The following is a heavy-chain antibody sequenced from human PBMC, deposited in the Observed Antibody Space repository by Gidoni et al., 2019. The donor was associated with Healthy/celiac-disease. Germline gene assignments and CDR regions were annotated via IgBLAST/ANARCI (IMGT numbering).Heavy chain of an antibody. CDR1: GGTFSSYT. CDR2: IIPILGIA. V-gene: IGHV1-69*02. Sequence: QVQLVQSGAEVKKPGSSVTVSCKASGGTFSSYTISWVRQAPGQGLEWMGRIIPILGIANYAQKFQGRVTITADKSTSTAYMELSSLRSEDTAVYYCARVYGVDGMDVWGQGTTVTVSS. CDR3: ARVYGVDGMDV. D-gene: IGHD4-17*01. J-gene: IGHJ6*02.